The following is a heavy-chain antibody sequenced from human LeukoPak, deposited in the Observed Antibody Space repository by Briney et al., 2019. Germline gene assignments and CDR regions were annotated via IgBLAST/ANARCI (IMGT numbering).Heavy chain of an antibody. J-gene: IGHJ4*02. CDR2: ISAYNGNT. V-gene: IGHV1-18*01. CDR1: GYTFTSYG. CDR3: ASTGPPPYISGWSSATVYYFES. Sequence: GASVKVSCKASGYTFTSYGISWVRQAPGQGLEWMGWISAYNGNTNYAQKLQGRVTMTTDTSTSTAYMELRSLRSDDTAVYYCASTGPPPYISGWSSATVYYFESWGQGTLVTVSS. D-gene: IGHD6-19*01.